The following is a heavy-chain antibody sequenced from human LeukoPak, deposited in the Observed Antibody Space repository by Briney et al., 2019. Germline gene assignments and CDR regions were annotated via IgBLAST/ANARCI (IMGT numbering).Heavy chain of an antibody. V-gene: IGHV4-61*08. CDR2: IYYSGST. CDR3: ARHGDSSGYYYAIDY. CDR1: GGSISSGGYY. D-gene: IGHD3-22*01. J-gene: IGHJ4*02. Sequence: PSETLSLTCTVSGGSISSGGYYWSWIRQPPGKGLEWIGYIYYSGSTNYNPSLKSRVTISVDTSKNQFSLKLSSVTAADTAVYYCARHGDSSGYYYAIDYWGQGTLVTVSS.